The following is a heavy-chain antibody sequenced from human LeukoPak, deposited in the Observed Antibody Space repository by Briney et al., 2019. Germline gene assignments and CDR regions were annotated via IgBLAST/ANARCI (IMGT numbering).Heavy chain of an antibody. CDR3: ARVKRLLPNDAFDM. CDR1: GFTVSRNY. CDR2: IYSDGRI. J-gene: IGHJ3*02. V-gene: IGHV3-66*01. D-gene: IGHD3-22*01. Sequence: GGPLRLSCAASGFTVSRNYMNWVRQAPGKGLEWASIIYSDGRIYYADSVKGRFTISRDNSKNTVHLQMNSLRADDTAVYYCARVKRLLPNDAFDMWGQGTMVTVSS.